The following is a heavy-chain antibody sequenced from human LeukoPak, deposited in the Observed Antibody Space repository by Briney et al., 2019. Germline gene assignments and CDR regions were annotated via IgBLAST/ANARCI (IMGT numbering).Heavy chain of an antibody. CDR3: ARGGYGPDY. V-gene: IGHV3-48*01. J-gene: IGHJ4*02. Sequence: GGSLRLPCAASGFTFSSYSMNWVRQAPGKGLEWVSYISSSSSTIYHADSVKGRFTISRDNAKNSLYLQMDSLRAEDTAVYYCARGGYGPDYWGQGTLVTVSS. D-gene: IGHD1-1*01. CDR2: ISSSSSTI. CDR1: GFTFSSYS.